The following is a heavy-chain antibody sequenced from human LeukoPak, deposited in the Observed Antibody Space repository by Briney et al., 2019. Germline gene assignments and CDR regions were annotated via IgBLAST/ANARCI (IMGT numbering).Heavy chain of an antibody. V-gene: IGHV1-8*01. J-gene: IGHJ6*03. CDR1: GYTFTSYD. CDR2: MNPNSGNT. CDR3: ARRGGRSSSWYYYYMDV. Sequence: ASVKVSCKASGYTFTSYDINWVRQATGQGLEWMGWMNPNSGNTGYGQKFQGRVTMTRDTSISTAYMELSSLTSEDMAVYYCARRGGRSSSWYYYYMDVWGKGTTVTVSS. D-gene: IGHD6-13*01.